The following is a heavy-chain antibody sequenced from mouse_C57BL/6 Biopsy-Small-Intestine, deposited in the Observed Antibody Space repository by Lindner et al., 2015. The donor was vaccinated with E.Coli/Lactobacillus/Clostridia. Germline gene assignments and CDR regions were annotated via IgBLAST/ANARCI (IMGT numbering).Heavy chain of an antibody. CDR3: ARPHYYAMDY. V-gene: IGHV5-17*01. CDR1: GFPFSDYG. Sequence: VQLQESGGGLVKPGGSLKLSCAASGFPFSDYGMHWVRQAPEKGLEWVAYISSGSSTIYYADTVKGRFTISRDNAKNTLFLQMTSLRSEDTAMYYCARPHYYAMDYWGQGTSVTVSS. CDR2: ISSGSSTI. J-gene: IGHJ4*01.